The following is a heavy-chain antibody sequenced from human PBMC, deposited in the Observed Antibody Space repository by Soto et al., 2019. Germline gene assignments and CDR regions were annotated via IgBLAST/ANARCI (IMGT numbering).Heavy chain of an antibody. Sequence: ASVKVSCKISGHTLTELSIHWVRQAPGKGLEWMGGFDPEGGEAIYAQKWHGRVTVTEDTVTDTAYMGLSGLNSDDTAVYYCAKDLVPQYDPDGDGDGDFFDRWGQGTQVTVSS. V-gene: IGHV1-24*01. CDR3: AKDLVPQYDPDGDGDGDFFDR. CDR2: FDPEGGEA. D-gene: IGHD2-21*02. CDR1: GHTLTELS. J-gene: IGHJ4*02.